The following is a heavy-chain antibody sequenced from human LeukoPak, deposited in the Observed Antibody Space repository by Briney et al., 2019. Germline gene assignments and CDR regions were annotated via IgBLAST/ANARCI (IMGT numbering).Heavy chain of an antibody. CDR1: GYTFTNYY. V-gene: IGHV1-46*01. J-gene: IGHJ4*02. Sequence: ASVKVSCKASGYTFTNYYIYWVRQAPGQGLEWMGIINPSGGGTTYAQTFLGRISMTRDMSTSTVYMELSSLRSEDTAVYYCARRHNSDDYWGQGTLVTASS. CDR3: ARRHNSDDY. D-gene: IGHD1-20*01. CDR2: INPSGGGT.